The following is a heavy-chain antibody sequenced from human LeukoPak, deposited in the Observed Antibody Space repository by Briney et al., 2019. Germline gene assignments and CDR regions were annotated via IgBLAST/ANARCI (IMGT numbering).Heavy chain of an antibody. D-gene: IGHD3-10*01. V-gene: IGHV3-74*01. CDR3: ARDWNYGSGPEYYYRMDV. CDR2: INSDGSST. Sequence: GGSLRLSCAASGFTFSSYWMHWVRQAPGKGLVWVSRINSDGSSTSYADSVKGRFTISRDNAKNTLYLQMNSLRAEDTAVYHCARDWNYGSGPEYYYRMDVWGQGTTVTVSS. J-gene: IGHJ6*02. CDR1: GFTFSSYW.